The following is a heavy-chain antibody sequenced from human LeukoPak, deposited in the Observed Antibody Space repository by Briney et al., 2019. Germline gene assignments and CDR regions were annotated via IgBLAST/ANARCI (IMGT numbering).Heavy chain of an antibody. J-gene: IGHJ4*02. V-gene: IGHV3-30-3*01. D-gene: IGHD3-22*01. Sequence: GRSLRLSCAASGFTFSSYAMHWVRQAPGKGLEWVAVISYDGSNKYYADSVKGRFTISRDNSKNTLYLQMNSLRAEDTAVYHCARDQHDSSGYYTDYWGQGTLVTVSS. CDR1: GFTFSSYA. CDR3: ARDQHDSSGYYTDY. CDR2: ISYDGSNK.